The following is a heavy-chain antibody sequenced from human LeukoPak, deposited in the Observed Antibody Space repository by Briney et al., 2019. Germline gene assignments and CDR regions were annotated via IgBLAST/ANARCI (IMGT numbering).Heavy chain of an antibody. CDR1: GGTFSSYA. V-gene: IGHV1-69*01. CDR3: ARGSREGFLEWSPAPYYYYGMDV. Sequence: SVKVSCKASGGTFSSYAISWVRQAPGQGLEWMGGIIAIFVAANYAQKFQGRVTITADESTSTAYMELSSLRSEDTAVYYCARGSREGFLEWSPAPYYYYGMDVWGQGTTVTVSS. CDR2: IIAIFVAA. J-gene: IGHJ6*02. D-gene: IGHD3-3*01.